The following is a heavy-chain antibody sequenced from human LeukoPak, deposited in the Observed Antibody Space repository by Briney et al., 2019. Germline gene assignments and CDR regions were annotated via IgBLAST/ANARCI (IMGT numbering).Heavy chain of an antibody. D-gene: IGHD1-1*01. Sequence: ASVKVSCTASGYTFTSYGISWVRQAPGQGLEWMGWISAYNGNTNYAQKLQGRVTMTTDTSTSTAYMELRSLRSDDTAVYYCASYQPLHDQIHAFDIRGQGTMVTVSS. CDR1: GYTFTSYG. CDR3: ASYQPLHDQIHAFDI. CDR2: ISAYNGNT. V-gene: IGHV1-18*01. J-gene: IGHJ3*02.